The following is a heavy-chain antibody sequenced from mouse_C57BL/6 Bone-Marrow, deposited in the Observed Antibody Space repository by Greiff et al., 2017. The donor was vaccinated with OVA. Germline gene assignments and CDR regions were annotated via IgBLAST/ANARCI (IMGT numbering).Heavy chain of an antibody. CDR2: IYPGSGST. CDR1: GYTFTSYW. D-gene: IGHD1-1*01. J-gene: IGHJ2*01. V-gene: IGHV1-55*01. Sequence: VQLQQPGAELVKPGASVKMSCKASGYTFTSYWITWVKQRPGQGLEWIGDIYPGSGSTNYTEKFKSKATLTVDTSSSTAYMHLSRLTSEDSAVYYCARGEVCITTVVATYDFDYWGQGTTLTVAS. CDR3: ARGEVCITTVVATYDFDY.